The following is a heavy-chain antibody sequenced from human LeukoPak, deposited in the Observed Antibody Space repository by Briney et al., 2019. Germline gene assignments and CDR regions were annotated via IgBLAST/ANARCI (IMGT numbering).Heavy chain of an antibody. CDR3: AKDFTFLQRHQFDY. D-gene: IGHD3-16*01. CDR1: GFTFGDFG. J-gene: IGHJ4*02. V-gene: IGHV3-9*01. Sequence: PGRSLRLSCAASGFTFGDFGMHWVRQRPGKGLEWVSGISWSSGTIVYADSVKGRFTISRDNVKNALYLQMNNLRPDDTALYYCAKDFTFLQRHQFDYWGQGTLVTVSS. CDR2: ISWSSGTI.